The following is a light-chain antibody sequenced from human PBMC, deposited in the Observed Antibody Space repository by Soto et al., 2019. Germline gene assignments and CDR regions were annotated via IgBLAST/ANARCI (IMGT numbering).Light chain of an antibody. Sequence: QSALTQPASVSGSPGQSITISCTGTSSDVGGYDYVSWYQQHPDKAPKLIIYEVTDRPSGVSSRFSGSKSGNTASLTSSGLQAEDEADYYCSSRTSGSTRVFGTGTKVTVL. CDR2: EVT. J-gene: IGLJ1*01. CDR1: SSDVGGYDY. V-gene: IGLV2-14*01. CDR3: SSRTSGSTRV.